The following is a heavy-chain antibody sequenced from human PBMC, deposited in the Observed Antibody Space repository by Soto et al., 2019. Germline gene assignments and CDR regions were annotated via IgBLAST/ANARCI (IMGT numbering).Heavy chain of an antibody. CDR3: ARGSHFSSRSGAFDI. V-gene: IGHV3-33*01. J-gene: IGHJ3*02. CDR2: IWYDGSNK. D-gene: IGHD3-3*02. CDR1: GFTFSSYG. Sequence: GGSMRLSCAASGFTFSSYGMHWVRQAPGKGLEWVAVIWYDGSNKYYADSVKGRFTISRDNSKNTLYLQMNSLRAEDTAVYYCARGSHFSSRSGAFDIWGQGTMVTVSS.